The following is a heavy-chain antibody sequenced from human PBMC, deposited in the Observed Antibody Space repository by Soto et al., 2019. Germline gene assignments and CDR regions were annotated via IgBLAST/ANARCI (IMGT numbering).Heavy chain of an antibody. J-gene: IGHJ4*02. D-gene: IGHD1-20*01. CDR3: AKAKNDYNWDNRPPFDY. CDR2: ISANDVGT. V-gene: IGHV3-23*01. CDR1: GFTLRNYA. Sequence: EVQLLESGGGVVQPGGSLRLSCAASGFTLRNYAMTWIRQAPGKGLEWVSLISANDVGTYYAESVKTRFTISTDQSRNTVCLQMDSLRADDTAIYYCAKAKNDYNWDNRPPFDYWGQGTLVTVSS.